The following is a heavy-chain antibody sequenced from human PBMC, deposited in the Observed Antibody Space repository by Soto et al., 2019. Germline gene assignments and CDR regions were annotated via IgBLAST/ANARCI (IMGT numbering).Heavy chain of an antibody. J-gene: IGHJ4*02. CDR2: IRNKANSYAT. CDR1: GFTFSGST. D-gene: IGHD4-17*01. CDR3: ARLGAVTTSSDY. V-gene: IGHV3-73*01. Sequence: GGSLRLSCAASGFTFSGSTIHWVRQGKGLEWVGHIRNKANSYATAYAASVRGRFTISRDDSENMAFLQMNSLKTEDTAVYYCARLGAVTTSSDYWGQGTLVTVSS.